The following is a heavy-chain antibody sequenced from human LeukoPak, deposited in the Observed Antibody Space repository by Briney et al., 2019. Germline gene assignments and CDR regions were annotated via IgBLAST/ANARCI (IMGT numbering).Heavy chain of an antibody. D-gene: IGHD1-26*01. J-gene: IGHJ4*02. CDR3: ARDGGGTGRPFDF. Sequence: SETLSLTCTVSGGSINNYYWSWIRQPAGKGLEWIGRIYNTGSTNYNPSLKSRVTMSVDTSNNRLSLNLSPVTAADTAVYYCARDGGGTGRPFDFWGQGTLVTVSS. V-gene: IGHV4-4*07. CDR1: GGSINNYY. CDR2: IYNTGST.